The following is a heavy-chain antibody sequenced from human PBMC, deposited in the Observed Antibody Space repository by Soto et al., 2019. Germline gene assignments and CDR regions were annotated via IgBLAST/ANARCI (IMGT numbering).Heavy chain of an antibody. J-gene: IGHJ4*02. D-gene: IGHD4-17*01. CDR2: IYYSGST. Sequence: QEQLQESGPGLVKHSQTLSRTRTVSGGSISSGGYYSSWIRQYPGKGLEWIGYIYYSGSTYYNPSLKSRVTISVDTSKNQFSLKLSSVTPADTAVYYCARANYRDYYRGVGLFDYWGQGTLVTVSS. CDR1: GGSISSGGYY. V-gene: IGHV4-31*03. CDR3: ARANYRDYYRGVGLFDY.